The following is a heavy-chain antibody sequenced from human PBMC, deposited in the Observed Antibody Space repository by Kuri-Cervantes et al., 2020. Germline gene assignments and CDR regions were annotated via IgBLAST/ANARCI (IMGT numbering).Heavy chain of an antibody. CDR3: ARELASSSLRGMDV. CDR2: ISGSGGST. Sequence: GESLKISCAASGFTFSSYAMSWVRQAPGKGLEWVSAISGSGGSTYYADSVKGRFTISRDNSKNTLYLQMNSLRAEDTAVYYCARELASSSLRGMDVWGQGTTVTVSS. D-gene: IGHD6-6*01. J-gene: IGHJ6*02. V-gene: IGHV3-23*01. CDR1: GFTFSSYA.